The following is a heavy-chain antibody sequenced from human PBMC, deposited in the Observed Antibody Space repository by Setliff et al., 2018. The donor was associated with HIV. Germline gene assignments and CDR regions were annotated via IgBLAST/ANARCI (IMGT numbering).Heavy chain of an antibody. CDR2: INPGNGNT. CDR1: GYTFTNYA. V-gene: IGHV1-3*01. CDR3: AREPIGGDDAFDI. D-gene: IGHD2-21*02. Sequence: PSVKVSCKAPGYTFTNYAIHWVRQAPGQRLEWMGWINPGNGNTKYSQKFQGRVTITRDTSATTAYMELSSLRSEDTAIFYCAREPIGGDDAFDIWGQGTMVT. J-gene: IGHJ3*02.